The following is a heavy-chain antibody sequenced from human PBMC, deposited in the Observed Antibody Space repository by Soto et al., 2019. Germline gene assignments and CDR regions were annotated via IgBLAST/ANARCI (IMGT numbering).Heavy chain of an antibody. CDR2: LYVDGDT. D-gene: IGHD3-9*01. CDR1: GLTVSSNY. J-gene: IGHJ4*02. CDR3: ARDMGVTGYYHYFDK. Sequence: XGSLRLSCAASGLTVSSNYMGGVRRAPGKGLEWVSRLYVDGDTRHYGHSAKGRFTISRDNSKNTLYLQMTSLRAEDTAVYYCARDMGVTGYYHYFDKWGLGTLVTVSS. V-gene: IGHV3-53*01.